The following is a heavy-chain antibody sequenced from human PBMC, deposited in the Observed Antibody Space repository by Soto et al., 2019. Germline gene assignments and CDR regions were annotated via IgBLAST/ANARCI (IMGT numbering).Heavy chain of an antibody. J-gene: IGHJ6*02. CDR3: ARVGGGALLMVRGMDV. CDR1: GFTFSSYW. V-gene: IGHV3-7*05. Sequence: AGGSLRLSCAGSGFTFSSYWMSWVRQAPGKGLEWVANIKHDGSEKYYVDSVKGRFTISRDNAKNSLCLQMNSLRAEDTAVYYCARVGGGALLMVRGMDVWGQGTTVTVSS. CDR2: IKHDGSEK. D-gene: IGHD3-9*01.